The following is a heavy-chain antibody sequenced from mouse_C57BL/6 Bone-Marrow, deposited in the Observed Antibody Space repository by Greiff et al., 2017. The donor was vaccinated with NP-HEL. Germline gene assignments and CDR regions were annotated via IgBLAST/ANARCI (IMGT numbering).Heavy chain of an antibody. Sequence: EVNLVESGGGLVKPGGSLKLSCAASGFTFSSSSMSWVRPTPEQRLEWVATISDGGSYTYYPDNVKGRFTISRDNAKKNLYLQMSHLKSEDTAMYYCARGTPSTTVSFDYWGQGTTLTVSS. J-gene: IGHJ2*01. CDR2: ISDGGSYT. D-gene: IGHD2-2*01. CDR1: GFTFSSSS. V-gene: IGHV5-4*03. CDR3: ARGTPSTTVSFDY.